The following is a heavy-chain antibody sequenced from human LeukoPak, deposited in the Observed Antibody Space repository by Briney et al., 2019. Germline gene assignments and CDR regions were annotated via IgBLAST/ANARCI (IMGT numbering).Heavy chain of an antibody. CDR1: GFIFSTSA. D-gene: IGHD1-26*01. CDR2: ISGSDRTT. J-gene: IGHJ4*02. CDR3: ARGELLGFDY. V-gene: IGHV3-23*01. Sequence: GGSLRLSCAASGFIFSTSAMRWVRQAPGKGLEWVSSISGSDRTTYYADSVRGRFTISRDSSKNTLYLQMNSLRAEDTAVYYCARGELLGFDYWGQGTLVTVSS.